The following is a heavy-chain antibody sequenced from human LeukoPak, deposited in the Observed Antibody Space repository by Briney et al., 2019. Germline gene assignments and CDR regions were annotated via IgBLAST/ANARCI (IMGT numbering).Heavy chain of an antibody. J-gene: IGHJ5*02. V-gene: IGHV4-34*01. CDR1: GGSFSGYY. CDR3: ARGRWFDP. CDR2: INHSGST. Sequence: SETLPLTCAVYGGSFSGYYWSWIRQPPGKGLEWIGEINHSGSTNYNPSLKSRVTISVDTSKNQFSLKLSSVTAADTAVYYCARGRWFDPWGQGTLVTVSS.